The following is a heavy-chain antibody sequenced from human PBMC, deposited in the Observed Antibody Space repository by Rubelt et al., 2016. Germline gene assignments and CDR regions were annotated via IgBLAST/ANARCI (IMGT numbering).Heavy chain of an antibody. Sequence: EVQLVESGGGLIQPGGSLRLSCAASGFTFSSYSMNWVRQAPGKGLEWVSYISSSSSAIYYAASVKGRFTISRDNAKNSLYLQMNSLRAEDTAVYYCARNLYYGMDVWGQGTTVTVSS. D-gene: IGHD2-2*02. CDR3: ARNLYYGMDV. J-gene: IGHJ6*02. CDR1: GFTFSSYS. V-gene: IGHV3-48*04. CDR2: ISSSSSAI.